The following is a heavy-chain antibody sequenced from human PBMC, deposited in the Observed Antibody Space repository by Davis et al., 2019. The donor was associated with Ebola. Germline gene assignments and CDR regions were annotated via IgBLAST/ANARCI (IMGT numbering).Heavy chain of an antibody. V-gene: IGHV4-59*12. CDR1: GGSISSYY. CDR3: AKDLDSSSSVDLYYYYYGMDV. D-gene: IGHD6-6*01. J-gene: IGHJ6*04. Sequence: PGGSLRLSCTVSGGSISSYYWSWIRQPPGKGLEWIGYIYYSGSTNYNPSLRSRVTISVDTSKSQFSLKLSSVTAADTAVYYCAKDLDSSSSVDLYYYYYGMDVWGKGTTVTVSS. CDR2: IYYSGST.